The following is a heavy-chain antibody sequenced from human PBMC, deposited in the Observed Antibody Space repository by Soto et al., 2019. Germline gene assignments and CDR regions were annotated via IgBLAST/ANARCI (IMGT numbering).Heavy chain of an antibody. CDR3: ARIGLESSTPYFDY. J-gene: IGHJ4*02. CDR1: GGSISSYY. V-gene: IGHV4-59*01. Sequence: PSETLSLTCTVSGGSISSYYWSWIRPPPGKALEWIGYIYYSGSTNYNPTLQSRVTISVHTSKSQFSLRLSSVTAADTAVYYCARIGLESSTPYFDYGDLGIWVTVSS. CDR2: IYYSGST. D-gene: IGHD3-10*01.